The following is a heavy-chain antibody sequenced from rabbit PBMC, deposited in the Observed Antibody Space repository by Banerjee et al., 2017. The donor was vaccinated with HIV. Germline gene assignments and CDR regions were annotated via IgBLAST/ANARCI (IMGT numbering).Heavy chain of an antibody. V-gene: IGHV1S45*01. J-gene: IGHJ4*01. CDR1: GFSFSSYYY. CDR2: IGTTSGNT. Sequence: QEQLVESGGGLVKPGASLTLTCTASGFSFSSYYYMCWVRQAPGKGLEWIACIGTTSGNTYYASWAKGRFTISKTSSTTVTLQMTSLTAADTATYFCARGYGGDVAGLHLRGPGTLVTVS. D-gene: IGHD4-2*01. CDR3: ARGYGGDVAGLHL.